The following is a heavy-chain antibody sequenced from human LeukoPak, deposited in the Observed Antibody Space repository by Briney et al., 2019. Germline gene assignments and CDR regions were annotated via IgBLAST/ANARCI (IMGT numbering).Heavy chain of an antibody. D-gene: IGHD6-6*01. J-gene: IGHJ4*02. Sequence: GGSLRLSCAASGFIFSSYWMSWVRQAPGKGLEWVANIKQDGSEKYYVDSVKGRFTISRDNAKNSLYLQMNSLRAEDTAVYYCARGDSISSWGYWGQGTLVTVSS. CDR1: GFIFSSYW. CDR3: ARGDSISSWGY. CDR2: IKQDGSEK. V-gene: IGHV3-7*01.